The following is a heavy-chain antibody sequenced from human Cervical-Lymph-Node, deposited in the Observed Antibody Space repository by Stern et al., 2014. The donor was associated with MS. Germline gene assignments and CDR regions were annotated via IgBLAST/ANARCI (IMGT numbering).Heavy chain of an antibody. Sequence: VQLVESGPGLVKPSQTLSLTCTVSGGSISSGGYFWSWIRQHPGKGLEWIGFIYHSGSTSYNPSLKSRVTISVDTTKNHFSLNLSSVTAADTAVYYCARKGAIVPAAIENWFDSWGQGTLVTVS. CDR1: GGSISSGGYF. D-gene: IGHD2-2*01. J-gene: IGHJ5*01. CDR2: IYHSGST. V-gene: IGHV4-31*03. CDR3: ARKGAIVPAAIENWFDS.